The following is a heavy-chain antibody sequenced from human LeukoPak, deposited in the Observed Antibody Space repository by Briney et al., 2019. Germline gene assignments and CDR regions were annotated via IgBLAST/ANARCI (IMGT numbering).Heavy chain of an antibody. V-gene: IGHV3-21*01. CDR3: ARAGGSTVSHSDY. CDR2: ISSSTSYI. Sequence: GGSLRLSCAASGFTFSSYSMNWIRRAPGKGLEWVSSISSSTSYIYYADSVKGRFTISKDNAKNSLYLQMNSLRAEDTAVYYCARAGGSTVSHSDYWGQGTLVTVSS. CDR1: GFTFSSYS. D-gene: IGHD4-17*01. J-gene: IGHJ4*02.